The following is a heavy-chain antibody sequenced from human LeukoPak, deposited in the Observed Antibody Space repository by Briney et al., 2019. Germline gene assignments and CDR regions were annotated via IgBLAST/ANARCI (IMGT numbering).Heavy chain of an antibody. CDR2: LYYSGST. Sequence: SETLSLTCTVSGGSISSSSYYWGWIRQPPGKGLEWIGSLYYSGSTHYNPSLKSRVTISVDTSKNQFSLKLSSVTAADTAVYYCARGKPTDDFWSGYTNRFYYFDYWGQGTLVTVSS. CDR3: ARGKPTDDFWSGYTNRFYYFDY. J-gene: IGHJ4*02. D-gene: IGHD3-3*01. CDR1: GGSISSSSYY. V-gene: IGHV4-39*01.